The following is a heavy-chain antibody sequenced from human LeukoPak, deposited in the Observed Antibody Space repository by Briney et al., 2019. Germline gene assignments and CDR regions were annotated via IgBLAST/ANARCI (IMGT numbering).Heavy chain of an antibody. CDR3: ARDKYSSRLDY. CDR2: ISYDGSNK. CDR1: GFTFSSYA. D-gene: IGHD6-13*01. V-gene: IGHV3-30*04. J-gene: IGHJ4*02. Sequence: PGGSLRLSCAASGFTFSSYAMHWVRQAPGKGLEWVAVISYDGSNKYYADSVKGRFTISRDNSKNTLYLQMNSLRAEDTAVYYCARDKYSSRLDYWGQGTPVTVSS.